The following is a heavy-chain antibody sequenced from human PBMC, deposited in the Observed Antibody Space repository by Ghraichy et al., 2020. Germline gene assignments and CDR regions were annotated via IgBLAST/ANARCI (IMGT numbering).Heavy chain of an antibody. J-gene: IGHJ4*02. D-gene: IGHD3-10*01. CDR2: INQDGSEK. V-gene: IGHV3-7*01. CDR3: ARADMGRGRWLDYDY. Sequence: GGSLRLSCAASGFTFSSYWMSWVRQAPGKGLEWVANINQDGSEKYYVDSVKGRFTISRDNAKNSLYLQMNSLRTEDTAIYYCARADMGRGRWLDYDYWGQGTLVTVSS. CDR1: GFTFSSYW.